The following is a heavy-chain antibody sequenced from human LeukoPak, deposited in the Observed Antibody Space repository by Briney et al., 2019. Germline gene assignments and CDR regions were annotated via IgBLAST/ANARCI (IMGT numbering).Heavy chain of an antibody. V-gene: IGHV1-69*06. D-gene: IGHD4-17*01. J-gene: IGHJ3*02. CDR2: IIPIFGTA. CDR1: GGTFSSYA. CDR3: ARDPPVTTSPFHAFDI. Sequence: SVKVSCKASGGTFSSYAISWVRQAPGQGLEWMGGIIPIFGTANYAQKFQGRVTITADKSTSTAYMELSSLRSEDTAVYYCARDPPVTTSPFHAFDIWGQGTMVTVSS.